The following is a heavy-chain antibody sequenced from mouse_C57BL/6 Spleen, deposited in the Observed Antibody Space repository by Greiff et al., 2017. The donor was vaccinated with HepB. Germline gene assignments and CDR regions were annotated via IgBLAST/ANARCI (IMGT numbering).Heavy chain of an antibody. CDR3: ARWGYGRRYGDYFDY. V-gene: IGHV1-64*01. Sequence: VQLQQPGAELVKPGASVKLSCKASGYTFTSYWMHWVKQRPGQGLEWIGMIHPNSGSTNYNEKFKSKATLTVDKSSSEAYMQLSSLTSEDSAVDYCARWGYGRRYGDYFDYWGQGTTLTVSS. CDR1: GYTFTSYW. J-gene: IGHJ2*01. D-gene: IGHD1-1*01. CDR2: IHPNSGST.